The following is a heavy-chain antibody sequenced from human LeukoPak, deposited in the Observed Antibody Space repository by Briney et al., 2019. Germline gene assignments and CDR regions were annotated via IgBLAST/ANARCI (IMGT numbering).Heavy chain of an antibody. Sequence: SGGSLRLSCAASGFSVSSYYMSWVRQAPGRGLEWVSIIYSGGGTYYSDSVKGRFTISRDNAKNSLYLQMNSLRAEDTAVYYCALTPDYYGSGSFDYWGQGTLVTVSS. CDR2: IYSGGGT. V-gene: IGHV3-53*01. CDR3: ALTPDYYGSGSFDY. J-gene: IGHJ4*02. CDR1: GFSVSSYY. D-gene: IGHD3-10*01.